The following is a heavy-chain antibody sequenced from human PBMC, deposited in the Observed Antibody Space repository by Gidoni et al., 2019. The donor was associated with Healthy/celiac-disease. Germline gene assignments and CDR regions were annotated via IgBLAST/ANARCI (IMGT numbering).Heavy chain of an antibody. J-gene: IGHJ4*02. CDR3: ARGRAKKILYFSGHGGPLDY. Sequence: QVQLQQWGAGLLKPSETLSLTCAVYGGSFSGYYWSWIRQPPGKGLEWIGEINHSGSTNYNPSLKSRVTISVDTSKNQFSLKLSSVTAADTAVYYCARGRAKKILYFSGHGGPLDYWGQGTLVTVSS. CDR2: INHSGST. D-gene: IGHD2-8*01. CDR1: GGSFSGYY. V-gene: IGHV4-34*01.